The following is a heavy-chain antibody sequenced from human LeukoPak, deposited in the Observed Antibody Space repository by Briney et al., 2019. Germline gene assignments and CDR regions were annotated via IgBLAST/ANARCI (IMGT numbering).Heavy chain of an antibody. Sequence: SETLSLTCAVYGGSFSGYYWSWIRQPPGKGLEWIGEINHSGSTNYNPSLKSRVTISVDTSKNQFSLKLSSVTAADTAVYYCARSPRSRRGQYDFWSGSNWFDPWGQGTLVTVSS. CDR3: ARSPRSRRGQYDFWSGSNWFDP. D-gene: IGHD3-3*01. V-gene: IGHV4-34*01. CDR2: INHSGST. CDR1: GGSFSGYY. J-gene: IGHJ5*02.